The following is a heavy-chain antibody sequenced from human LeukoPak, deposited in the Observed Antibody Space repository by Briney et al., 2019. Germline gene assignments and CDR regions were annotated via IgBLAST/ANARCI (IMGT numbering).Heavy chain of an antibody. V-gene: IGHV4-34*01. Sequence: SETLSLTCAVYGGSFSGYYWSWIRQPPGKGLEWIGEINHSGGTNYNPSLKSRVTISVDTSKNQFSLKLSSVTAADTAVYYCARGLRQLVRSWHYWGQGTLVTVSS. J-gene: IGHJ4*02. D-gene: IGHD6-6*01. CDR1: GGSFSGYY. CDR2: INHSGGT. CDR3: ARGLRQLVRSWHY.